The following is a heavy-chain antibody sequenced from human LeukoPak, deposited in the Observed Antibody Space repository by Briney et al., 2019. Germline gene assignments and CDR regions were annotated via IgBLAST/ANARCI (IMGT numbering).Heavy chain of an antibody. CDR2: ISAYNGNT. D-gene: IGHD4-23*01. CDR1: GYTFTSYG. Sequence: ASVKVSFKASGYTFTSYGISWVRQAPGQGLEWMGWISAYNGNTNYTQKLQGRVTITTDTSTSTAYMELRSLRSDDTAVYYCARDLRAYGGNSLIVFSPKGPGRTFDYWGQGTLVTVSS. V-gene: IGHV1-18*01. CDR3: ARDLRAYGGNSLIVFSPKGPGRTFDY. J-gene: IGHJ4*02.